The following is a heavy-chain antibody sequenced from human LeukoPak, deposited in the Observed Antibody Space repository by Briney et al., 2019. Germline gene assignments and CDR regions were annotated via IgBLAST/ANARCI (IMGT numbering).Heavy chain of an antibody. CDR3: ARSDLGTITAGSFEY. Sequence: ASVKVSCRASGYTFTNYGIAWVRQAPGQGLEWMGWISGYRGSTKYAQNFQGRVTMTIDTSTSTAYMDLRSLRSDDTAIYFCARSDLGTITAGSFEYWGQGTLVAVSS. CDR1: GYTFTNYG. CDR2: ISGYRGST. J-gene: IGHJ4*02. D-gene: IGHD5-12*01. V-gene: IGHV1-18*01.